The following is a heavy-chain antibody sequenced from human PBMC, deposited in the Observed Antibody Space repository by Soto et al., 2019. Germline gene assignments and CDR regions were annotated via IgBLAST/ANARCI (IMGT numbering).Heavy chain of an antibody. CDR2: IVPMFGTA. V-gene: IGHV1-69*01. J-gene: IGHJ4*02. CDR3: ARDPLPNTNLDY. CDR1: GGTFSNHA. Sequence: QVQLVQSGAEVKKPGSSVKVSCKASGGTFSNHAISWVRQAPGQGLEWMGGIVPMFGTANYAQKFQGRVTITADESTSTAYMELSSLRSEDTAVYYCARDPLPNTNLDYWGQGTLVTVSS.